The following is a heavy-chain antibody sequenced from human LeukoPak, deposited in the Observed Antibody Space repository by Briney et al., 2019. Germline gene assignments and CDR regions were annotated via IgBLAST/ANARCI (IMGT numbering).Heavy chain of an antibody. CDR1: GGSISSYY. J-gene: IGHJ5*02. V-gene: IGHV4-59*01. Sequence: SETLSLTCTVSGGSISSYYWSWIRQPPGKGLEWIGYIYYSGSSNYNPSLKSRVSMSVDTSKNQFSLNLSSVTAADTAVYYCARDLSLGGFAPWGQGTLVTVSS. CDR3: ARDLSLGGFAP. CDR2: IYYSGSS.